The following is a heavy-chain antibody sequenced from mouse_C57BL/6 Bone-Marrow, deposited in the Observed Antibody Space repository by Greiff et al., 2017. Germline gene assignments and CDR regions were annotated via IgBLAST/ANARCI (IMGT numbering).Heavy chain of an antibody. CDR3: TRRVYYGSRYEFAY. J-gene: IGHJ3*01. V-gene: IGHV1-5*01. CDR2: IYPGNSDT. CDR1: GYTFTSYW. D-gene: IGHD1-1*01. Sequence: EVQLQQSGTVLARPGASVKMSCKTSGYTFTSYWMHWVKQRPGQGLEWIGAIYPGNSDTSYNQKFKGKAKLTAVTSASTAYMELSSLTNEDSAVYYGTRRVYYGSRYEFAYWGQGTLVTVSA.